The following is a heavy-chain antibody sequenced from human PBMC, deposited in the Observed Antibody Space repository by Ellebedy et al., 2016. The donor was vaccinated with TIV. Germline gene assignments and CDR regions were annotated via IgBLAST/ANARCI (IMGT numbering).Heavy chain of an antibody. V-gene: IGHV3-23*01. CDR3: VRGAGSYHFDY. J-gene: IGHJ4*02. CDR2: ISGSGGST. D-gene: IGHD1-26*01. CDR1: GFTFSSYA. Sequence: GESLKISCAASGFTFSSYAMSWVRQAPGKGLEWVSAISGSGGSTYYADSVKGRFTVSRDNPKNTLYLQMKSLRAEDTAVYYCVRGAGSYHFDYWGQGTLVTV.